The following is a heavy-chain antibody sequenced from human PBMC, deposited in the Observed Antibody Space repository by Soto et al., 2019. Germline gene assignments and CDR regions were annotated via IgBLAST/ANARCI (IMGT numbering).Heavy chain of an antibody. V-gene: IGHV4-30-2*01. J-gene: IGHJ5*02. CDR2: IYHSGST. CDR3: ARLVDVTMVRGVTNWFDP. CDR1: GGSISSGGYS. D-gene: IGHD3-10*01. Sequence: SETLSLTCAVSGGSISSGGYSWNWIRQPPGKGLEWIGYIYHSGSTLYNPSLKSRVTISADKSISTAYLQWSSLKASDTAMYYCARLVDVTMVRGVTNWFDPWGQGTLVTVSS.